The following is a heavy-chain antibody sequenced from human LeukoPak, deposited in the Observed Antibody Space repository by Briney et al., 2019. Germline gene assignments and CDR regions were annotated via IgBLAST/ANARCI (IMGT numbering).Heavy chain of an antibody. V-gene: IGHV3-48*03. D-gene: IGHD6-19*01. Sequence: GGSLRLSCAASGFTFKNYEMNWVRQAPGKGLEWVSYISSSGSPIYYADSVKGRFTISRDNAKNSPYLQMNSLRAEDTAVYYCARGPSVGSGWSPDYWGQGTLVTVSS. CDR1: GFTFKNYE. CDR3: ARGPSVGSGWSPDY. J-gene: IGHJ4*02. CDR2: ISSSGSPI.